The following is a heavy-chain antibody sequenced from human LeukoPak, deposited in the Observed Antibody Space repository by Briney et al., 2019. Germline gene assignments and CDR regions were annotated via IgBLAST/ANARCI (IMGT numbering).Heavy chain of an antibody. V-gene: IGHV1-18*01. D-gene: IGHD6-19*01. J-gene: IGHJ4*02. Sequence: ASVKVSCKASGYTFTSYGISWVRQAPGQGVEWMGWISAYNGNTNYEQKLQGRVTMTTDTSTSTAYMELRSLRCDDTAVYYCARVAVAGSSPGDYWGQGTLVTVSS. CDR2: ISAYNGNT. CDR3: ARVAVAGSSPGDY. CDR1: GYTFTSYG.